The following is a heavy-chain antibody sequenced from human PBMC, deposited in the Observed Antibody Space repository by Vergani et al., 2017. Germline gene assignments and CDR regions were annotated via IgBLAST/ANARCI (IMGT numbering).Heavy chain of an antibody. J-gene: IGHJ3*02. Sequence: EVQLVESGGGLVQPGRSLRLSCAASGFTFDDYAMHWVRQAPGKGLEWVSGISWNSGSIGYADSVKGRFTISRDNAKNSLYLQMNSLRAEDTALYYCARAHSILWFDAFDIWGQGTMVTVSS. CDR1: GFTFDDYA. CDR3: ARAHSILWFDAFDI. V-gene: IGHV3-9*01. D-gene: IGHD2-21*01. CDR2: ISWNSGSI.